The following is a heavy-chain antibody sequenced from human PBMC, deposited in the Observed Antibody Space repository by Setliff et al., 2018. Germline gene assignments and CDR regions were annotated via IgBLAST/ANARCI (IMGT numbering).Heavy chain of an antibody. Sequence: PSETLSLTCTVSGGSIRSYYWSWIRQSPGKGLEWIGEINHSGSTNYNPSLKSRLTISVDASTNQFSLKLYSVTAADTAVYYCRYWSGYYNNDYWGQGTLVTVSS. V-gene: IGHV4-34*01. J-gene: IGHJ4*02. CDR1: GGSIRSYY. CDR2: INHSGST. D-gene: IGHD3-3*01. CDR3: RYWSGYYNNDY.